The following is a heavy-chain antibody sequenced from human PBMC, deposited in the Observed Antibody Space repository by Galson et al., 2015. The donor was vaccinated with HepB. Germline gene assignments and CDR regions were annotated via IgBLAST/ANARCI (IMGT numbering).Heavy chain of an antibody. CDR3: AKSIHLGRGFDS. J-gene: IGHJ4*02. CDR2: TYCRSQWSD. D-gene: IGHD7-27*01. CDR1: GESVSSNSVG. V-gene: IGHV6-1*01. Sequence: CAISGESVSSNSVGWNWIRQSPSRGLEWLGRTYCRSQWSDDYAVSVKSRITIYADTSKNQVSLQLKSVTPEDTAVYYCAKSIHLGRGFDSWGQGTLVTVSS.